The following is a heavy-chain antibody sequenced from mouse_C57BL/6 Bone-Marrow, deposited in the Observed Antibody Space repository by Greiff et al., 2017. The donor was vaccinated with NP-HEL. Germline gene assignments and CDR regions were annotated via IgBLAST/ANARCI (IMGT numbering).Heavy chain of an antibody. CDR2: SRNKANDYTT. Sequence: EVKLMESGGGLVQSGRSLRLSCATSGFTFSDFYMEWVRQAPGKGLEWIAASRNKANDYTTEYSASVKGRFIVSRDTSQSILYLQMNALRAEDTAIYYCARDAPYGNYAMDDWGQGTSVTVSS. D-gene: IGHD2-1*01. V-gene: IGHV7-1*01. CDR3: ARDAPYGNYAMDD. CDR1: GFTFSDFY. J-gene: IGHJ4*01.